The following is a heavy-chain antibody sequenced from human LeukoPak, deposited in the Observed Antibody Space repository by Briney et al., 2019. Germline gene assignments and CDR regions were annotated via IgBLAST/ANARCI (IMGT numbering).Heavy chain of an antibody. CDR1: GGSISSGDYY. D-gene: IGHD3-22*01. Sequence: SQTLSLTCSVSGGSISSGDYYWSWIRQPPGKGLEWIGYIYYSGSTYYNPSLKSRLTMSVDTSKNQFSMKLTSVTAADTAVYYCARVLTYDSSGYYFGELIWYFDLWGHGTLVTVSS. CDR3: ARVLTYDSSGYYFGELIWYFDL. J-gene: IGHJ2*01. V-gene: IGHV4-30-4*01. CDR2: IYYSGST.